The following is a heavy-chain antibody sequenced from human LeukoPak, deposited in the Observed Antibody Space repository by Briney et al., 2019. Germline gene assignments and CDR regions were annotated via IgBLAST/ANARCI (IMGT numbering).Heavy chain of an antibody. CDR2: ISGSGGST. V-gene: IGHV3-23*01. J-gene: IGHJ1*01. D-gene: IGHD2-2*01. Sequence: PGGSLRLSCAASGFTFSSYAMSWVRQAPGKGLEWVSAISGSGGSTYYADSVKGRFTISRDNSKNTLYLQMNSLRAEDTAVYYCAKPLCSSTSCYPGRYFRHWGQGTLVTVSS. CDR1: GFTFSSYA. CDR3: AKPLCSSTSCYPGRYFRH.